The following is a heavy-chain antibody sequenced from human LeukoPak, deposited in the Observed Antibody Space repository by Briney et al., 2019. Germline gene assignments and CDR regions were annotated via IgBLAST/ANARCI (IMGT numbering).Heavy chain of an antibody. Sequence: PGGSLRLSCAASGFTFSSYGMHWVRQAPGKGLEWVAVISYDGSNKYYADSVKGRFTISRDNSKNTLYLQMNSLRAEDTAVYYCAKDPGGSYSYYYYGMDVWGQGTTVTVSS. D-gene: IGHD1-26*01. J-gene: IGHJ6*02. V-gene: IGHV3-30*18. CDR3: AKDPGGSYSYYYYGMDV. CDR1: GFTFSSYG. CDR2: ISYDGSNK.